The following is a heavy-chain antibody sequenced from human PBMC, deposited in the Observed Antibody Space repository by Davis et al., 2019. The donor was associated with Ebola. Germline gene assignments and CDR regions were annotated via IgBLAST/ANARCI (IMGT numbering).Heavy chain of an antibody. CDR3: TRGPPFSNYYYYNMDV. CDR1: GFTFSSYW. CDR2: IRSKAYGGTT. J-gene: IGHJ6*03. D-gene: IGHD2/OR15-2a*01. V-gene: IGHV3-49*04. Sequence: PAGSLSLSCAASGFTFSSYWMSRVRQAQGKGLEWVGFIRSKAYGGTTEYAASVKGRFTISRDDSKSIAYLQMNSLKTEDTAVYYCTRGPPFSNYYYYNMDVWGKGTTVTVSS.